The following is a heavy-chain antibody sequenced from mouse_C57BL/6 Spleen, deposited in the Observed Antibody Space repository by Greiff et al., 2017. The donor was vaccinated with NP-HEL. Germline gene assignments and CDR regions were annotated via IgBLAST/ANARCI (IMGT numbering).Heavy chain of an antibody. J-gene: IGHJ4*01. CDR2: IWRGGST. CDR1: GFSLTSYG. Sequence: VKLMESGPGLVQPSQSLSITCTVSGFSLTSYGVHWVRQSPGKGLEWLGVIWRGGSTDYNAAFMSRLSITKDNSKSQVFFKMNSLQADDTAIYYCAKNSYYGSSYGAMDYWGQGTSVTVSS. D-gene: IGHD1-1*01. V-gene: IGHV2-5*01. CDR3: AKNSYYGSSYGAMDY.